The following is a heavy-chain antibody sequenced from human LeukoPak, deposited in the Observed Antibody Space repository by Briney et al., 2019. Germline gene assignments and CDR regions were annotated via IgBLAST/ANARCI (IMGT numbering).Heavy chain of an antibody. CDR2: INPNSGGA. Sequence: ASVKVSCKASGYTFTGYYIHWVRQAPGQGLEWMGWINPNSGGASYAQKFQGRVTMTSDTSISTAYMELSRLRSDYTAMYYCARGGWGSITAASHYRFDPWGQGTLVTVSS. CDR1: GYTFTGYY. V-gene: IGHV1-2*02. J-gene: IGHJ5*02. D-gene: IGHD5-12*01. CDR3: ARGGWGSITAASHYRFDP.